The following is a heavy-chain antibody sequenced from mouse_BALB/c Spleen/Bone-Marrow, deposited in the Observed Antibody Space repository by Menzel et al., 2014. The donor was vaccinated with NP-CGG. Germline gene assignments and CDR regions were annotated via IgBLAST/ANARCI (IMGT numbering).Heavy chain of an antibody. CDR2: INSGDSN. Sequence: EVQVVESGGGLVKPGGSLKLSCAASGFTFSSYAMSWVRQTPEKRPEWVASINSGDSNYYPDSVKGRFTISRDNARNILYLQVSSLRSEDTAMYYCARSTMITTGNYFDYWGQGTTLTVSS. CDR3: ARSTMITTGNYFDY. D-gene: IGHD2-4*01. V-gene: IGHV5-6-5*01. J-gene: IGHJ2*01. CDR1: GFTFSSYA.